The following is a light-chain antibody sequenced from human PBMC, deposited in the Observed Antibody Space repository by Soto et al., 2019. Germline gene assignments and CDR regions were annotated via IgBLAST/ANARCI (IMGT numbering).Light chain of an antibody. Sequence: DIQMTQSPSTLSAFVGDRVTITCRASQSISTWLAWYQQKPGKAPKLLIYKASSLEGVVPSRFSGSGSGAEFTLTISSLQPDDFATYYCQQYSNYWTFGQGTKVEIK. V-gene: IGKV1-5*03. CDR2: KAS. J-gene: IGKJ1*01. CDR3: QQYSNYWT. CDR1: QSISTW.